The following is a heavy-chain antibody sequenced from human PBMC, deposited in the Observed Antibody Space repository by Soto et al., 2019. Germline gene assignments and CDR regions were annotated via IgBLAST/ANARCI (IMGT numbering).Heavy chain of an antibody. J-gene: IGHJ6*02. CDR2: ISSSSSTI. CDR3: ARDVGLLSGYDYYYYGMDV. CDR1: GFTFSSYS. Sequence: GSLRLSCAASGFTFSSYSMNWVRQAPGKGLEWVSYISSSSSTIYYADSVKGRFTISRDNAKNSLYLQMNSLRDEDTAVYYCARDVGLLSGYDYYYYGMDVWGQGTTVTVSS. V-gene: IGHV3-48*02. D-gene: IGHD5-12*01.